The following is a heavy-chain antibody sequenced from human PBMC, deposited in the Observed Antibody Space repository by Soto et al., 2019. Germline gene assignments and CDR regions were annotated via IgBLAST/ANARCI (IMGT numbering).Heavy chain of an antibody. Sequence: ASVKVSCKASGYTFTSYGISWVRQAPGQGLEWMGWISAYNGNTNYAQKLQGRVTMTTDTSTSTAYMELRSLRSDDTAVYYCARLEYGSTTVTTYYYYYMDVWGKGTTVTVSS. D-gene: IGHD4-17*01. CDR3: ARLEYGSTTVTTYYYYYMDV. CDR2: ISAYNGNT. J-gene: IGHJ6*03. CDR1: GYTFTSYG. V-gene: IGHV1-18*01.